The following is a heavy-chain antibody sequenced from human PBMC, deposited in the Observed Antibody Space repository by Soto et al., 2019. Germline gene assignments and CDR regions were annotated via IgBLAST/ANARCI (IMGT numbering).Heavy chain of an antibody. CDR1: GFTFSSYG. J-gene: IGHJ4*02. Sequence: GGSLRLSCAASGFTFSSYGMHWVRQAPGKGLEWVAVIWYDGSNKYYADSVKGRFTISRDNSKNTLYLQMNSLRAEDTAVYYCARGPDIVEVVVAATLPDYWGQGTLVTVSS. V-gene: IGHV3-33*01. CDR2: IWYDGSNK. CDR3: ARGPDIVEVVVAATLPDY. D-gene: IGHD2-15*01.